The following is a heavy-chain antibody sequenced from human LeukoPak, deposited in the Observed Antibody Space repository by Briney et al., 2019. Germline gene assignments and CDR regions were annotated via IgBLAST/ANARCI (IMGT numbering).Heavy chain of an antibody. J-gene: IGHJ4*02. D-gene: IGHD7-27*01. V-gene: IGHV4-61*02. CDR1: GGSISSGSYY. CDR3: ARGEGIAWGSSAPDRNDFDY. CDR2: IYTSGST. Sequence: PSETLSLTCTVSGGSISSGSYYWSWIRQPAGKGLEWIGRIYTSGSTNYNPSLKSRVTISVDTSKNQFSLKLSSVTAADTAVYYCARGEGIAWGSSAPDRNDFDYWGQGTLVTVSS.